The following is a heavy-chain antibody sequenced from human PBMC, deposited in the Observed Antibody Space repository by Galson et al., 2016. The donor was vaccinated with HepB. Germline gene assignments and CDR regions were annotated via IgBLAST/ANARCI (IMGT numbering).Heavy chain of an antibody. Sequence: SLRLSCAASGFTFSSYGMHWVRQAPGKGLEWVAIIWYDGSNKYYADSVKGRFTISRDNSKNTLYLQMNSLRPEDTAVYYCARDSSPRVQLWPPAYYYYYGMDVWGQGTTVTVSS. D-gene: IGHD5-18*01. V-gene: IGHV3-33*01. J-gene: IGHJ6*02. CDR1: GFTFSSYG. CDR3: ARDSSPRVQLWPPAYYYYYGMDV. CDR2: IWYDGSNK.